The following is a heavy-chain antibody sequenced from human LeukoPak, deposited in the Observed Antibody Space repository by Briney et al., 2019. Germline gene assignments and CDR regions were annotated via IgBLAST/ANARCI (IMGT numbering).Heavy chain of an antibody. Sequence: PGGSLRLSCAASGFTFSSYAMSWVRQAPGKGLEWVSAISGSGGSTYYADSVKGRFTISRDNSMNTLYLQMNSLRAEDTAVYYCAKVERYFDWLLFYAFDIWGQGTMVIVSS. CDR1: GFTFSSYA. D-gene: IGHD3-9*01. CDR3: AKVERYFDWLLFYAFDI. CDR2: ISGSGGST. J-gene: IGHJ3*02. V-gene: IGHV3-23*01.